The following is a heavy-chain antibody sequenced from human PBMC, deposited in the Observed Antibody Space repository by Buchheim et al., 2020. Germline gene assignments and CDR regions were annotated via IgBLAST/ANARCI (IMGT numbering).Heavy chain of an antibody. CDR1: GYTLTDYH. Sequence: EVQLVQSGPEVKKPGTTVKISCKVSGYTLTDYHMHWVQQAPGKGLQWMGLVDPEDGDTVYAERVQARVTISADKSTDTVYMELSSLTSEDTAIYYCTTSRMSTRAHDYWGQGTL. CDR2: VDPEDGDT. D-gene: IGHD2-2*01. V-gene: IGHV1-69-2*01. J-gene: IGHJ4*02. CDR3: TTSRMSTRAHDY.